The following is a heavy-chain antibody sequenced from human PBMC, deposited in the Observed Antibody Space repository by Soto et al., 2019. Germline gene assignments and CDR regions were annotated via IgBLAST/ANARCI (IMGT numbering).Heavy chain of an antibody. Sequence: SETLSLTCAVSGGSISTMNWWTCVRQPPGKGLDWIGEIYQTGSTSYNPSLESRVTISIDKSKNQFSLKLRSVTAAETAVYYCARVSSRSAFGTDVWGQGARVTVSS. CDR2: IYQTGST. CDR3: ARVSSRSAFGTDV. V-gene: IGHV4-4*02. J-gene: IGHJ6*02. CDR1: GGSISTMNW.